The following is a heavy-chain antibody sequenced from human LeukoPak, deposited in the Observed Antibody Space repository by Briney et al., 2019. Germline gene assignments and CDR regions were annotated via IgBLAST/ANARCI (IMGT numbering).Heavy chain of an antibody. Sequence: GGSLRLSCAASGFMFSSYVMSWVRQAPGKGLEWVSAISGSGGSTYYADSVKGRFTISRDNSKNTLYLQMNSLRAEDTAVYYCAKGLGIPLNWFDPWGQGTLVTVSS. J-gene: IGHJ5*02. V-gene: IGHV3-23*01. CDR3: AKGLGIPLNWFDP. CDR2: ISGSGGST. CDR1: GFMFSSYV. D-gene: IGHD2-21*01.